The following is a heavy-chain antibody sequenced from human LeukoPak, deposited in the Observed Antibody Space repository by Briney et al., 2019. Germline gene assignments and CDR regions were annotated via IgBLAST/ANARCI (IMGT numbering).Heavy chain of an antibody. CDR1: GFPFSGYG. J-gene: IGHJ4*02. CDR2: IWSAGTNK. Sequence: GTSLRLSCAPSGFPFSGYGIHWVRQAPGKGLEWVAIIWSAGTNKYYADSVKGRFTISRDNSKNTLYLQMDSLRAEDTALYYCARTHYDGGGYYKFDSWGQGTLVTVSS. CDR3: ARTHYDGGGYYKFDS. V-gene: IGHV3-33*01. D-gene: IGHD3-22*01.